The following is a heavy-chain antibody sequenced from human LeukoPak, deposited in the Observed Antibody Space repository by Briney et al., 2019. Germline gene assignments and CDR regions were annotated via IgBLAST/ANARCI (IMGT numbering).Heavy chain of an antibody. CDR1: GFTFSSYA. V-gene: IGHV3-23*01. CDR3: AKLLYRSSWQPFDY. J-gene: IGHJ4*02. Sequence: GGSLRLSCAASGFTFSSYAMSWVRQAPGKGLEWVSAISGSGGSTDYADSVKGRFTISRDNSKNTLYLQMNSLRAEDTAVYYCAKLLYRSSWQPFDYWGQGTLVTVSS. CDR2: ISGSGGST. D-gene: IGHD6-13*01.